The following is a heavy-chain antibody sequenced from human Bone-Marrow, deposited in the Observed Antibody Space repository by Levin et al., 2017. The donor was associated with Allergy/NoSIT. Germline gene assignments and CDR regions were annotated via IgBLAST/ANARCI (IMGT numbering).Heavy chain of an antibody. CDR3: AKSGHSQYRAGFVSD. D-gene: IGHD2-2*01. Sequence: GGSLRLSCGASGFRFDDFAMHWIRQVPGKGLEWVSGISWDSTDIGYADSVKGRFIISRDNAKSSVYLQMNSLTTEDTAFYFCAKSGHSQYRAGFVSDWGQGTLVTVSS. V-gene: IGHV3-9*01. J-gene: IGHJ4*02. CDR2: ISWDSTDI. CDR1: GFRFDDFA.